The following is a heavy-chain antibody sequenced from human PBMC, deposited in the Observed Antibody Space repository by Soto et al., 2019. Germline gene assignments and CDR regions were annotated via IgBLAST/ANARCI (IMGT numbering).Heavy chain of an antibody. CDR1: GYTFTSYY. CDR2: INPSGGST. CDR3: ARAPKCSSGWKNNWFDP. J-gene: IGHJ5*02. D-gene: IGHD6-19*01. V-gene: IGHV1-46*01. Sequence: ASVKASCKASGYTFTSYYMHWVRQAPGQGLEWMGIINPSGGSTSYAQKFQGRVTMTRDTSTSTVYMELSSLRSEDTAVYYCARAPKCSSGWKNNWFDPWGQGTLVTVSS.